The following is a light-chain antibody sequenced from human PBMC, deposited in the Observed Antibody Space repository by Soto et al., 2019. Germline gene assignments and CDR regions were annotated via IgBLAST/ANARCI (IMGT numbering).Light chain of an antibody. Sequence: DIQMTQSPSSLSASVGDTVTITCRASQSISVHLNWYQQKPGKVPKLLIYAASNLQSGDPSSFSGSGSETHFALTISSLQPEDFATDYWQQSYITPYTFGQETQIQIK. V-gene: IGKV1-39*01. CDR1: QSISVH. J-gene: IGKJ2*01. CDR3: QQSYITPYT. CDR2: AAS.